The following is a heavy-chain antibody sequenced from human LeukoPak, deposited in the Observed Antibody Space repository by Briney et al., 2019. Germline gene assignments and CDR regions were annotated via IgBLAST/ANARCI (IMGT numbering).Heavy chain of an antibody. CDR3: AIDPGYSSPGGDY. CDR2: INPNSGDT. CDR1: ADTFIGYY. J-gene: IGHJ4*02. V-gene: IGHV1-2*02. Sequence: ASVKLSCTASADTFIGYYIHWVRQAPGQGIGRMGWINPNSGDTNYAQKFQVRVTMTRDTSISAAYMELSRLRSDDTAVYYCAIDPGYSSPGGDYWGQGTLVTVS. D-gene: IGHD5-18*01.